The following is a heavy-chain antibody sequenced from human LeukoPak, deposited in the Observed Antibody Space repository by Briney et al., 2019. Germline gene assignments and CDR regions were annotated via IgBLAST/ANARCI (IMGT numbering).Heavy chain of an antibody. J-gene: IGHJ5*02. CDR1: GGTFSSYA. CDR2: IIPIFGTA. D-gene: IGHD2-2*01. V-gene: IGHV1-69*13. Sequence: SVRXSCKASGGTFSSYAISWVRQAPGQGLEWMGGIIPIFGTANYAQKFQGRVTITADESTSTAYMELSSLRSEDTAVYYCARVEGNIVVVPAATASNWFDPWGQGTLVTVSS. CDR3: ARVEGNIVVVPAATASNWFDP.